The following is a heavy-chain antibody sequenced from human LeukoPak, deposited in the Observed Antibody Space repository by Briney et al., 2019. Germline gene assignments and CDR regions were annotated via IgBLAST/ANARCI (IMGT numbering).Heavy chain of an antibody. Sequence: VASVKVSCKASGYTFTSYGISWVRQAPGQGLEWMGWISAYNGNTNYAQKLQGRVTMTTDTSTSTAYMELRSLRSDDTAVYYCARDRGSGWYVTIEGWFDPWGQGTLVTVSS. CDR3: ARDRGSGWYVTIEGWFDP. J-gene: IGHJ5*02. V-gene: IGHV1-18*01. D-gene: IGHD6-19*01. CDR1: GYTFTSYG. CDR2: ISAYNGNT.